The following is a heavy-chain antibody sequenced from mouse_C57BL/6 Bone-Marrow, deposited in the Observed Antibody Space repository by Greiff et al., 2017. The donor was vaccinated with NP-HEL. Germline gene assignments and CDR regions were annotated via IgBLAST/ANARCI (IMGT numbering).Heavy chain of an antibody. CDR1: GYSITSGYY. V-gene: IGHV3-6*01. Sequence: EVHLVESGPGLVKPSQSLSLTCSVTGYSITSGYYWNWIRQFPGNKLEWMGYISYDGSNNYNPSLKNRISITRDTSKNQFFLKLNSVTTEDTATYYCARGGRRGDYWGQGTTLTVSS. D-gene: IGHD2-12*01. CDR3: ARGGRRGDY. CDR2: ISYDGSN. J-gene: IGHJ2*01.